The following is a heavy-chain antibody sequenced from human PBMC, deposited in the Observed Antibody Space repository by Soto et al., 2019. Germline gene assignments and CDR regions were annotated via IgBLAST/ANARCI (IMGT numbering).Heavy chain of an antibody. CDR1: GGSINSSIYY. D-gene: IGHD3-3*01. Sequence: SESLSLTCTVAGGSINSSIYYWGWIGHPPGKGLEWIGSIYDSGITYYNPSLKSQVTISVDTSKNQFSLKLSSVTAADTAVYYCASGGAGDFWSGYYYYYYGMDVWGQGTTVTVSS. CDR3: ASGGAGDFWSGYYYYYYGMDV. V-gene: IGHV4-39*01. J-gene: IGHJ6*02. CDR2: IYDSGIT.